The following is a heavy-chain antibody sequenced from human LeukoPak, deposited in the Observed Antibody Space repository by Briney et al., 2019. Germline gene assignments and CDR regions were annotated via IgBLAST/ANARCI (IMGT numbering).Heavy chain of an antibody. J-gene: IGHJ4*02. Sequence: KTGGSLRLSCAVSGFTFSDYYMSWIRQAPGKGLEWVSYISSSGSTIYYADSVKGRFTISRDNAKNSLYLQMNSLRAEDTAVYYCVRVWQLAPVDYWGQGTLVTVSS. V-gene: IGHV3-11*01. CDR3: VRVWQLAPVDY. CDR1: GFTFSDYY. CDR2: ISSSGSTI. D-gene: IGHD6-6*01.